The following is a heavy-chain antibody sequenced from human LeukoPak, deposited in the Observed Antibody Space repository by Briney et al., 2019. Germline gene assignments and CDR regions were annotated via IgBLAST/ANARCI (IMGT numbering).Heavy chain of an antibody. CDR1: RFTFSSYG. CDR2: IRYDGSNK. V-gene: IGHV3-30*02. Sequence: GGSLRLSCAASRFTFSSYGMHWVRQAPGKGLEWVAFIRYDGSNKYYADSVKGRFTISRDSSKNTLYLQMNSLRAEDTAVYYCAKSGYNRFDYWGQGTLVTVSS. J-gene: IGHJ4*02. D-gene: IGHD5-24*01. CDR3: AKSGYNRFDY.